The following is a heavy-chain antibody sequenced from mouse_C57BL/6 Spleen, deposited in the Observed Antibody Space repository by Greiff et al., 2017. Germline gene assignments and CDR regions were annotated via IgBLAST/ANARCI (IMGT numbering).Heavy chain of an antibody. D-gene: IGHD2-3*01. CDR2: INPNNGGT. V-gene: IGHV1-22*01. J-gene: IGHJ3*01. CDR3: ARAGVYDGYLFAY. CDR1: GYTFTDYN. Sequence: EVKLQESGPELVKPGASVKMSCKASGYTFTDYNMHWVKQSHGKSLEWIGYINPNNGGTSYNQKFKGKATLTVNKSSSTAYMELRSLTSEDSAVYYCARAGVYDGYLFAYWGQGTLVTVSA.